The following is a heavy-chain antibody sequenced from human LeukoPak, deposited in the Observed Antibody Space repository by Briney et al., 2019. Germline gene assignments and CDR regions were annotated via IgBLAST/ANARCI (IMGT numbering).Heavy chain of an antibody. CDR3: ARDSNPSIAALFDI. CDR2: INTNTGNP. CDR1: GYTFTSYA. D-gene: IGHD6-6*01. V-gene: IGHV7-4-1*02. J-gene: IGHJ3*02. Sequence: GASVKVSCKASGYTFTSYAMNWARQAPGQGLEWMGWINTNTGNPTYAQGFTGRFVFSLDTSVSTAYLQISSLKAEDTAVYYCARDSNPSIAALFDIWGQGTMVTVSS.